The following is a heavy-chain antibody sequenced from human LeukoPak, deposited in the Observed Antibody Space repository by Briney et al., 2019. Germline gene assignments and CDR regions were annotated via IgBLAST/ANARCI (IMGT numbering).Heavy chain of an antibody. V-gene: IGHV3-7*01. CDR2: IKQDGSQK. J-gene: IGHJ4*02. CDR3: ARDRDDYVLGHFDS. CDR1: GFTFTNYW. D-gene: IGHD3-16*01. Sequence: GGSLRLSCVASGFTFTNYWMNWVRQAPGKGLEWVASIKQDGSQKSYVDSVKGRFTISRDNAKNSLSLQMDSLRAEDTAVYYCARDRDDYVLGHFDSWGQGTLVTV.